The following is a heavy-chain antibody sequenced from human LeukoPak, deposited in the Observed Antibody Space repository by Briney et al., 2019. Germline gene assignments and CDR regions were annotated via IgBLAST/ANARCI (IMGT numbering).Heavy chain of an antibody. D-gene: IGHD3-3*01. CDR3: ARAPCSSPWRKDYDFCSKAFDI. J-gene: IGHJ3*02. V-gene: IGHV4-4*07. CDR1: GGSISSYY. CDR2: IYTSGST. Sequence: SETLSLTCTVSGGSISSYYWSWIRQPAGKGLEWIGRIYTSGSTNYNPSLKSRVTMSVDTSKNQFSLKLSSVTAADTAVYYCARAPCSSPWRKDYDFCSKAFDIWGQGTMVTVSS.